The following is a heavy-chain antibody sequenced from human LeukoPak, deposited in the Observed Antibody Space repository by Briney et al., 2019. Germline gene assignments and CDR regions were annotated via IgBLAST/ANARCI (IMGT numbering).Heavy chain of an antibody. D-gene: IGHD6-13*01. CDR2: INHSGST. J-gene: IGHJ4*02. V-gene: IGHV4-34*01. CDR1: GGSFSGYY. CDR3: ARGGIAAAGTLDY. Sequence: SETLSLTCAAYGGSFSGYYWSWIRQPPGKGLEWIGEINHSGSTNYNPSLKSRVTISVDTSKNQFSLKLSSVTAADTAVYYCARGGIAAAGTLDYWGQGTLVTVSS.